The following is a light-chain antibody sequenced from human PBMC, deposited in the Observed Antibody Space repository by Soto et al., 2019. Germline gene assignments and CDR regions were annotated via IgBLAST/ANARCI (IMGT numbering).Light chain of an antibody. CDR1: EGVSTH. J-gene: IGKJ2*03. CDR3: QQYHNWYS. V-gene: IGKV3-15*01. CDR2: DAS. Sequence: VMTQSPATLSVSPGERATLSCRASEGVSTHLAWYQQQPGQAPRLLMYDASTRATGIPARFSGSGSGTEFTPTISSLQPEDSAVYYCQQYHNWYSFGQGSKLEIK.